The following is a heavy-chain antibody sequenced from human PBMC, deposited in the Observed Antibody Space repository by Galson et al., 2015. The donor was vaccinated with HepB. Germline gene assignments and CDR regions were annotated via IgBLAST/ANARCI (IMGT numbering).Heavy chain of an antibody. CDR3: ARGGIAARPYYYYYMDV. CDR1: GGSFSGYY. J-gene: IGHJ6*03. D-gene: IGHD6-6*01. V-gene: IGHV4-34*01. Sequence: TLSLTCAVYGGSFSGYYWSWIRQPPGKGLEWIGEINHSGSTNYNPSLKSRVTISVDTSKNQFSLKLSSVTAADTAVYYCARGGIAARPYYYYYMDVWGKGTTVTVSS. CDR2: INHSGST.